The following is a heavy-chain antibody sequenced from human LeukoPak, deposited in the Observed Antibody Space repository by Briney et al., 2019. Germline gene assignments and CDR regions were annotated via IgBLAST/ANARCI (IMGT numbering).Heavy chain of an antibody. Sequence: GGSLRLSCAASGFTFSDYYMSWVRQAPGKGLEWVSYISSSGSTIYYADSVKGRFTISRENAKNSLYLQMNSLRAEDTAVYYCARGDYGDYVGWFDPWGQGTLVTVSS. CDR3: ARGDYGDYVGWFDP. D-gene: IGHD4-17*01. CDR2: ISSSGSTI. J-gene: IGHJ5*02. CDR1: GFTFSDYY. V-gene: IGHV3-11*01.